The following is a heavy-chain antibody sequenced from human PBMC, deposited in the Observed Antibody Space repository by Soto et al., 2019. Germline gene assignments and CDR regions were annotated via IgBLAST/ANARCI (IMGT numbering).Heavy chain of an antibody. V-gene: IGHV4-34*01. J-gene: IGHJ4*02. CDR1: GGSFSDYH. CDR3: ATFVGATTVIRASPRHS. Sequence: QVQVQQWGAGLLKPSETLSLTCAVSGGSFSDYHWSWIRQPPGKGLEWIGEINHSGSINYNPSLKSRVTISVDTSKSQFSLNLSSVTAADTALYYCATFVGATTVIRASPRHSWGQGTLVTVSS. CDR2: INHSGSI. D-gene: IGHD1-1*01.